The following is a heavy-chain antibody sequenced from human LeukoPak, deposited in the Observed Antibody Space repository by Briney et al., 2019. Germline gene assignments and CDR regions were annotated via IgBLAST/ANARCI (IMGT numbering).Heavy chain of an antibody. V-gene: IGHV3-30-3*01. CDR3: ARDGNTIFGVPPRYYCYYYGMDV. CDR2: ISYDGSNK. CDR1: GFTFSSYA. Sequence: GGSLRLSCAASGFTFSSYAMHWVCQAPGKGLEWVAVISYDGSNKYYADSVKGRFTISRDNSKNTLYLQMNSLRAEDTAVYYCARDGNTIFGVPPRYYCYYYGMDVWGQGTTVTVSS. D-gene: IGHD3-3*01. J-gene: IGHJ6*02.